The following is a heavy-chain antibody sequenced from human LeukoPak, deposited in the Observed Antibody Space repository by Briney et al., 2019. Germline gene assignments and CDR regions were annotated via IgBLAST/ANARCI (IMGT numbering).Heavy chain of an antibody. J-gene: IGHJ4*02. CDR3: AKDSHPHYYGGNSPIDY. Sequence: ASVKVSCKASGYTFTSYYMHWVRQAPGQGPEWMGIINPSGGSTSYAQKFQGRVTMTRDTSTSTVYMELSSLRSEDTAVYYCAKDSHPHYYGGNSPIDYWGQGTLVTVSS. CDR1: GYTFTSYY. CDR2: INPSGGST. D-gene: IGHD4-23*01. V-gene: IGHV1-46*03.